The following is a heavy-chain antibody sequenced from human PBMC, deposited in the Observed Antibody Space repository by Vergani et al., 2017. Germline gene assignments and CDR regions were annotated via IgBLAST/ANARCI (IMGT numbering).Heavy chain of an antibody. V-gene: IGHV4-34*01. CDR3: ARCGSSSFVGIKNYYYYYMDV. CDR1: GGSFSGYY. CDR2: INHSGST. J-gene: IGHJ6*03. D-gene: IGHD6-6*01. Sequence: QVQLQQWGAGLLKPLETLSLTCAVYGGSFSGYYWSWIRQPPGKGLEWIGEINHSGSTNYNPSLKSRVTISVDTSKNQFSLKLSSVTAADTAVYYCARCGSSSFVGIKNYYYYYMDVWGKGTTVTVSS.